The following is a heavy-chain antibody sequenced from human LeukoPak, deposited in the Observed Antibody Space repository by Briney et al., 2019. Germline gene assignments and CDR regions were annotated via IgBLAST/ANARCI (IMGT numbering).Heavy chain of an antibody. CDR2: ITSSSSTI. Sequence: GGSLRLSCAASAFSFSAYNMNWVRQAPGKGLEWVSYITSSSSTIYHADSVEGRFTISRDNAKNSLYLQMNSLRAEDTAVYYCARETTSFYYMDVWGKGPRSPSL. V-gene: IGHV3-48*01. CDR1: AFSFSAYN. CDR3: ARETTSFYYMDV. J-gene: IGHJ6*03. D-gene: IGHD1/OR15-1a*01.